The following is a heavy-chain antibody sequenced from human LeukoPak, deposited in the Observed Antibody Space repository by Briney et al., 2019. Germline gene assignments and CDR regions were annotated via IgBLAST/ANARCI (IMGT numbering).Heavy chain of an antibody. CDR2: ISGSGGST. D-gene: IGHD6-13*01. Sequence: GGSMRLSCAASGFTFSSYAMSWVRQAPGKGLEWVSAISGSGGSTYNADSVKGRFTISRDNSKNTLYLQMNSLRAEDTAVYYCAKDRIAAAGVFDYWGQGTLASVSS. J-gene: IGHJ4*02. CDR3: AKDRIAAAGVFDY. CDR1: GFTFSSYA. V-gene: IGHV3-23*01.